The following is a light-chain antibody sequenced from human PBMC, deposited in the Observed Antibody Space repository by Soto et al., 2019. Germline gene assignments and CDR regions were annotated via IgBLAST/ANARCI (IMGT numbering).Light chain of an antibody. CDR2: ENE. CDR3: ATWDATLSAAV. V-gene: IGLV1-51*02. J-gene: IGLJ3*02. CDR1: SSNIGINF. Sequence: QAVVTQPPSVSAAPGQKGTISCSGRSSNIGINFVSWYQKLPGTAPKLLIYENERRPSGIPDRFSGSKSGTSATLAITGLQTGDEADYYCATWDATLSAAVFGGGTKLTVL.